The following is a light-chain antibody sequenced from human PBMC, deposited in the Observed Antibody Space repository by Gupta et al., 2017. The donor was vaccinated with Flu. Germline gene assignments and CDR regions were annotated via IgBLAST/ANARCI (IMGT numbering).Light chain of an antibody. Sequence: QSVLTQSPSVSAPPGQKVTISCSNVGDSDASWYQHIPGSAPRLLIYQNNRRPSGIPDRFSGSRSGASATLDITALQTGEEADYYCDTEEVTRTGGVFGTGTRVTVL. CDR1: NVGDSD. CDR2: QNN. J-gene: IGLJ1*01. V-gene: IGLV1-51*01. CDR3: DTEEVTRTGGV.